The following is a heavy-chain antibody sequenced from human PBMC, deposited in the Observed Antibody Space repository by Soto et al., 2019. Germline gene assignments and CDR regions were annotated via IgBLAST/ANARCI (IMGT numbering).Heavy chain of an antibody. J-gene: IGHJ6*03. CDR1: GYTFTSYG. CDR3: AGHCSSTSCYRAKGDYYYYYYMDV. V-gene: IGHV1-18*01. D-gene: IGHD2-2*01. CDR2: ISAYNGNT. Sequence: ASVKVSCKASGYTFTSYGISWVRQAPGQGLEWMGWISAYNGNTNYAQKLQGRVTMTTDTSTSTAYMELRSLRSDDTAVYYCAGHCSSTSCYRAKGDYYYYYYMDVWGKGTTVTVSS.